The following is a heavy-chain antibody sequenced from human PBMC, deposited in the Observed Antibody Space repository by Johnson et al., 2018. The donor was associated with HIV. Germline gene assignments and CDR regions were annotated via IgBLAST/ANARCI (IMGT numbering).Heavy chain of an antibody. CDR1: GFTFSSYA. CDR2: ISSNGGST. V-gene: IGHV3-64*01. Sequence: VQLVESGGGLVQPGGSLRLSCAASGFTFSSYAMHWVRQAPGKGLEYVSAISSNGGSTYYANSVKGRFTISRDNSKNTLYLQMGSLRAEDMALYYCARGALLPAAPAAFDIWGQGTMVTVSS. CDR3: ARGALLPAAPAAFDI. D-gene: IGHD6-13*01. J-gene: IGHJ3*02.